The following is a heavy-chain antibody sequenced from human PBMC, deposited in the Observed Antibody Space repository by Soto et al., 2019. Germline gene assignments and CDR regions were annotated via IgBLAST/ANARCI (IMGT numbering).Heavy chain of an antibody. CDR3: AHSVAGPYYFDY. V-gene: IGHV4-39*01. Sequence: PSETLSLTCTVSGGSISGSPHYWGWIRQPPGKGLEWIGHIFYSGSTYYNPSLKSRVTISVDTSKNQFSLNLRSVTAADTAVYYCAHSVAGPYYFDYWGQGAPVTVSS. CDR1: GGSISGSPHY. D-gene: IGHD6-19*01. J-gene: IGHJ4*02. CDR2: IFYSGST.